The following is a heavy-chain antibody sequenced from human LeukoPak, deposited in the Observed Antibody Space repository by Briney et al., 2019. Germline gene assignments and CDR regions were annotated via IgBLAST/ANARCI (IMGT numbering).Heavy chain of an antibody. CDR3: ARGGDIVVVVAGNFDY. J-gene: IGHJ4*02. D-gene: IGHD2-15*01. CDR2: INHSGST. V-gene: IGHV4-34*01. CDR1: GGSISGYY. Sequence: PSETLSLTCTVSGGSISGYYWSWIRQPPGKGLEWIGEINHSGSTNYNPSLKSRVTISVDTSKNQFSLKLSSVTAADTAVYYCARGGDIVVVVAGNFDYWGQGTLVTVSS.